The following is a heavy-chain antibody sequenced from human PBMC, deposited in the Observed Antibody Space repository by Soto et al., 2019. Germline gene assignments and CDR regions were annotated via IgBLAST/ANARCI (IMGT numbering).Heavy chain of an antibody. CDR1: GFTFSSYT. J-gene: IGHJ3*02. D-gene: IGHD3-10*01. CDR2: ISGSGDST. Sequence: GGSLRLSCAASGFTFSSYTMTWARQAPGKGLEWVSGISGSGDSTYYADSVKGRFTISRDNSKNTLYLEMTSLRAEDTAVYYCAKDITGTRIWGGLIRPNAFDIGGQGTMVTVS. CDR3: AKDITGTRIWGGLIRPNAFDI. V-gene: IGHV3-23*01.